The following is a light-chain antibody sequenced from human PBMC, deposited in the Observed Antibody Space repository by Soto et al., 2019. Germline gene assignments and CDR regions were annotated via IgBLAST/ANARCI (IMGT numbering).Light chain of an antibody. Sequence: VLTQSPATLSLSPGEGASLSCRASQSISKYLAWYQQKPGQAPRLLIYDATNRATGIPARFSGSGYGTDFTLTISCLQSEDFATYYCQQYYSYPLTFGPGTKVDIK. V-gene: IGKV3-11*01. CDR3: QQYYSYPLT. CDR2: DAT. J-gene: IGKJ3*01. CDR1: QSISKY.